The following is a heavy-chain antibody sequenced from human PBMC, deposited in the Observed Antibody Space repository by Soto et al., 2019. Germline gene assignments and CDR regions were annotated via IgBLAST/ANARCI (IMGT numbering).Heavy chain of an antibody. CDR2: IYSSGST. V-gene: IGHV4-59*01. CDR1: GGSISGYF. CDR3: ARSTGNEFDP. Sequence: QVQLLESGPGLVKPWETLSLTCTVSGGSISGYFWSWIRQPPGKGLEWIGYIYSSGSTNYNPSLKSRVTISLDTSNNHFSLKLSSVTVADTAVYYCARSTGNEFDPWGQGTQVTVSP. J-gene: IGHJ5*02.